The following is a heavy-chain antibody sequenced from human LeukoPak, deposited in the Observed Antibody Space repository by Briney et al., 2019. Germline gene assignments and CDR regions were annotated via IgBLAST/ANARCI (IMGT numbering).Heavy chain of an antibody. D-gene: IGHD3-10*01. V-gene: IGHV3-66*04. CDR3: VRHGEGRAFDS. J-gene: IGHJ3*01. CDR1: GFIVSNNF. Sequence: GGSLRLSCAASGFIVSNNFLSWVRQAPGKGLEWVSVIYSDGGTIYADSVKGRFTISRDNSKNMVFLQMNSLRAEDTAVYYCVRHGEGRAFDSWGQGTMVTISS. CDR2: IYSDGGT.